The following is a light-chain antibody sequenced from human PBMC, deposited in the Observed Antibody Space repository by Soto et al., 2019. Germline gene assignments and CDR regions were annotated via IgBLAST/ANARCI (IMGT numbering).Light chain of an antibody. J-gene: IGKJ1*01. V-gene: IGKV1-9*01. CDR3: QQLNSYPHT. CDR1: QGISSY. Sequence: DIQLTQSPSFLSASVGDRVTITCRASQGISSYLAWYQQKPGKAPKLLIYAASTLQSGVPSRFSGSGSGTEFTLTISSLPPEDFATYYCQQLNSYPHTFGQGTKVEIK. CDR2: AAS.